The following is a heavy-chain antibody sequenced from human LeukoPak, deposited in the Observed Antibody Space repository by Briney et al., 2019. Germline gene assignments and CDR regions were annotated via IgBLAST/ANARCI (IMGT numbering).Heavy chain of an antibody. CDR2: INHSGST. Sequence: SETLSLTCAVYGGSFSGFYWSGVRQPPGKGLEWIGEINHSGSTHYNPSFKSRVTILVDTSRNQFSLKLTSVTAADTAVYYCARGPDSGSHFAWFDPWGQGTLVTVSS. V-gene: IGHV4-34*01. D-gene: IGHD3-10*01. CDR1: GGSFSGFY. J-gene: IGHJ5*02. CDR3: ARGPDSGSHFAWFDP.